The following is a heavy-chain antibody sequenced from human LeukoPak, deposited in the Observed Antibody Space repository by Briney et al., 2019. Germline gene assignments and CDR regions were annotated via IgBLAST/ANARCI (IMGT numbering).Heavy chain of an antibody. CDR3: AREKYNWNDVYNYYYYYGMDV. J-gene: IGHJ6*02. CDR1: GYTFTGYY. V-gene: IGHV1-2*02. Sequence: ASVKVSCKASGYTFTGYYMHWVRQAPGQGLEWMGWINPNSGGTNYAQKFQGRVTMTRDTSISTAYMELSRLRSDDTAVYYCAREKYNWNDVYNYYYYYGMDVWGQGTAVTVSS. D-gene: IGHD1-1*01. CDR2: INPNSGGT.